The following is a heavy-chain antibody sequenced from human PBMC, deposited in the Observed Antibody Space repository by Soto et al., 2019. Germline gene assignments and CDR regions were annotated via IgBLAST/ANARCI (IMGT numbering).Heavy chain of an antibody. CDR3: ARDLISGDYGGKIDDFDI. J-gene: IGHJ3*02. Sequence: QVQLVQSGAEVKKPGSSVKVSCKASGGTFSSYTISWVRQAPGQGLEWMGRIIPILGIANYAQKFQGRVTITADKSTSTAYMDLSSLRSEDTAVYYCARDLISGDYGGKIDDFDIWGQGTMVTVSS. CDR1: GGTFSSYT. CDR2: IIPILGIA. D-gene: IGHD4-17*01. V-gene: IGHV1-69*08.